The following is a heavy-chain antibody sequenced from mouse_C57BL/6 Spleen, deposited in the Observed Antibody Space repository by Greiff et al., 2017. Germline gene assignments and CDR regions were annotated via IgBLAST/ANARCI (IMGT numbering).Heavy chain of an antibody. D-gene: IGHD1-1*01. Sequence: VQLQQSGAELMKPGASVKLSCKATGYTFTGYWIEWVKQRPGHGLEWIGELLPGSGSTSYNEKFKGKATFTADTSSNTAYMQLSSLTSEDSAIYYCARSGLWDFDYWGQGTTLTVSS. J-gene: IGHJ2*01. CDR2: LLPGSGST. CDR1: GYTFTGYW. CDR3: ARSGLWDFDY. V-gene: IGHV1-9*01.